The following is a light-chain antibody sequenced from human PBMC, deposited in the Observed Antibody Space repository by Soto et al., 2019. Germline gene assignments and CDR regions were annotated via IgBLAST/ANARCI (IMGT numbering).Light chain of an antibody. Sequence: EIVLTQSPGTLSLYPGERATLSCRASQSVSSSYLAWYQQKPGQAPRLLIFGASSRATGIPDRFSGSGSGTDFTLTISRLEPEDFAVYYCQQYETFGQGTKVEIK. J-gene: IGKJ1*01. CDR2: GAS. V-gene: IGKV3-20*01. CDR3: QQYET. CDR1: QSVSSSY.